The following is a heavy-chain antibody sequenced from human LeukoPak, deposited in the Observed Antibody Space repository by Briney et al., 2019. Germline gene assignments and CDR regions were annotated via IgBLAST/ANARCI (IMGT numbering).Heavy chain of an antibody. CDR2: IYYSGST. Sequence: SETLSLTCTVSGGSISSYYWSWIRQPPGKGLEWIGYIYYSGSTNYNPSLKSRVTISVDTSKNQFSLKLSSVTAADTAVYYRARSTAYDYVWGTFDYWGQGTLVTVSS. J-gene: IGHJ4*02. CDR1: GGSISSYY. CDR3: ARSTAYDYVWGTFDY. D-gene: IGHD3-16*01. V-gene: IGHV4-59*01.